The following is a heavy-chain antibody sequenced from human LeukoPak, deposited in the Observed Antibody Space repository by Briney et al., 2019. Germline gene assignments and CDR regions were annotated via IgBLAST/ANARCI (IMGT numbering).Heavy chain of an antibody. CDR3: GRAGGQSAAAGIDY. Sequence: ASVKVSCKASGGTFSSYGITWVRQAPGQGLEWMGWISAYNGNTNYAQKLQGRVTMTTDTSTSTAYMELRSLRSDDTAVYYCGRAGGQSAAAGIDYWGQGTLVTVSS. J-gene: IGHJ4*02. V-gene: IGHV1-18*01. CDR1: GGTFSSYG. D-gene: IGHD6-13*01. CDR2: ISAYNGNT.